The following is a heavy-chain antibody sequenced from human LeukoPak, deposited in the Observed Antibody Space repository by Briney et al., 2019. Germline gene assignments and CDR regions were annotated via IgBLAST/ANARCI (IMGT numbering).Heavy chain of an antibody. CDR1: GRTFSSYA. CDR2: IIPIFGTA. CDR3: ASRYYYDSSGYYYY. J-gene: IGHJ4*02. D-gene: IGHD3-22*01. V-gene: IGHV1-69*13. Sequence: SVKVSCKASGRTFSSYAISWVRQAPGQGLEWMGGIIPIFGTANYAQKFQGRVTITADESTSTAYMELSSLRSEDTAVYYCASRYYYDSSGYYYYWGQGTLVTVSS.